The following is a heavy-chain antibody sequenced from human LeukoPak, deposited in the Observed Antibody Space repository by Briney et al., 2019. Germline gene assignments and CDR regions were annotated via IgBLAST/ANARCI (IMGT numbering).Heavy chain of an antibody. D-gene: IGHD2-15*01. CDR3: ARYAATGGPNWFDP. J-gene: IGHJ5*02. V-gene: IGHV4-59*01. Sequence: SETLSLTCTVSGASISNYYWSWTRQPRGKGLKWIGYIHNTGRTNYNPSLKSRVPISADTSKNQFSLRLSSVTAADTAIYYCARYAATGGPNWFDPWDPGTLATVTS. CDR2: IHNTGRT. CDR1: GASISNYY.